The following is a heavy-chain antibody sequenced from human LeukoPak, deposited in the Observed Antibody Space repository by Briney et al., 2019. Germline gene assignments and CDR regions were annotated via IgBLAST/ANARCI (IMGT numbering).Heavy chain of an antibody. CDR2: MNPNSGNK. CDR1: GDTFIIND. CDR3: ARVTAAGTWTFDI. V-gene: IGHV1-8*02. Sequence: ASVKVSCKASGDTFIINDINWVRHATGQGLEWMGWMNPNSGNKGYAQKFQGRVTMTRNISITTAYMELTDLRSEDTAVYYCARVTAAGTWTFDIWGQGTTVTVSS. J-gene: IGHJ3*02. D-gene: IGHD6-13*01.